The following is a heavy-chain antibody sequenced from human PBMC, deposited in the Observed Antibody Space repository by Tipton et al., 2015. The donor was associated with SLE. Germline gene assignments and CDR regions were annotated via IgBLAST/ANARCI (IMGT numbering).Heavy chain of an antibody. V-gene: IGHV4-4*09. J-gene: IGHJ4*02. CDR2: IYTGGNT. Sequence: TLSLTCSVSSGSISSYYWNWIRQPPGKGLEWIGYIYTGGNTNYNSSLKSRVTISLHTPKNQFSLRLSSVTAADTAVYYCARRRATLRGASLFYFDFWGQGSLVTVSS. CDR1: SGSISSYY. D-gene: IGHD3-10*01. CDR3: ARRRATLRGASLFYFDF.